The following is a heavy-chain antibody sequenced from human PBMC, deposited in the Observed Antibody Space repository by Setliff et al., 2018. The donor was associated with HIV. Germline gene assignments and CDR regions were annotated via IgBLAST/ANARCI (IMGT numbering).Heavy chain of an antibody. V-gene: IGHV1-8*02. J-gene: IGHJ6*02. D-gene: IGHD6-13*01. Sequence: ASVKVSCKASGYTFTDYAMNWVRQAPGQGLEWMGWINTNTGNTGYAPKLQGRVTMTRNTSISTAYMELSSLRSDDTAVYYCASSWSRIPYYGMDVWGQGTTVTVSS. CDR2: INTNTGNT. CDR1: GYTFTDYA. CDR3: ASSWSRIPYYGMDV.